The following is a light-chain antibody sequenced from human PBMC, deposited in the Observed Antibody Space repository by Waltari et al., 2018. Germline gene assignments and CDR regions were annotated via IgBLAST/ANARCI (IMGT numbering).Light chain of an antibody. CDR1: SLRSSY. CDR3: HSRDASGVGGS. Sequence: SSELTQAPAVSVAMGQTVRITCQGDSLRSSYASWYQQRPGQAPRLVMYDKNNRPSGVPDRFSGSSSHNTASLTITGAQAEDEASYYCHSRDASGVGGSFGGGTKLTVL. J-gene: IGLJ2*01. V-gene: IGLV3-19*01. CDR2: DKN.